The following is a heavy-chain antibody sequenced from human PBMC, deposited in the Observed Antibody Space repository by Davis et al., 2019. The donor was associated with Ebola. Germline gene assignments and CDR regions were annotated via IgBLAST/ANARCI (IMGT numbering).Heavy chain of an antibody. CDR2: ISGSGGST. CDR1: GFTFSSYA. V-gene: IGHV3-23*01. J-gene: IGHJ4*02. Sequence: GESLKISCAASGFTFSSYAMSWVRQAPGKGLEWVSAISGSGGSTYYADSVKGRFTISRDNSKNTLYLQMNSLRAEDTAVYYCAKERKYYFDYWGQGTLVTVSS. CDR3: AKERKYYFDY.